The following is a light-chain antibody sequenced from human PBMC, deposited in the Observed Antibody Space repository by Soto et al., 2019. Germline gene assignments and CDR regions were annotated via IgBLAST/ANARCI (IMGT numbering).Light chain of an antibody. V-gene: IGLV2-14*01. J-gene: IGLJ2*01. CDR2: EVT. Sequence: QSVLTQPASVSGSPGQSITISCTGTSSDVGGYNYVSWYQQHPGKAPKLMIYEVTNRPSGVVTRFSGSKSGNTASLTISWLQAEDEADYYCSSYTSSSTVVFGGGTQLTVL. CDR1: SSDVGGYNY. CDR3: SSYTSSSTVV.